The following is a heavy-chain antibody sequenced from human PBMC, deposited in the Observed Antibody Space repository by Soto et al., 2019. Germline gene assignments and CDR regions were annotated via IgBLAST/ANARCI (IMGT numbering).Heavy chain of an antibody. CDR1: GYTFTSYG. CDR3: ARDLGIAVAGSAVDY. D-gene: IGHD6-19*01. CDR2: ISAYNGNT. Sequence: ASVKVSCKASGYTFTSYGISWVRQAPGQGLEWMGWISAYNGNTNYAQKLQGRVTMTTDTSTGTAYMELRSLRSDDTAVYYCARDLGIAVAGSAVDYWGQGTLVTVSS. V-gene: IGHV1-18*01. J-gene: IGHJ4*02.